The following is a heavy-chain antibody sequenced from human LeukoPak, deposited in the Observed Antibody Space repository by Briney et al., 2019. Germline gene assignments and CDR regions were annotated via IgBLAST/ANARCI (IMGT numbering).Heavy chain of an antibody. CDR3: ARGRNYYDSSGYLYYFDY. Sequence: SETLSLTCAVYGGSFSGYCWSWIRQPPGKGLEWIGEINHSGSTNYNPSLKSRVTISVDTSKNQFSLKLSSVTAADTAVYYCARGRNYYDSSGYLYYFDYWGQGTLVTVSS. J-gene: IGHJ4*02. V-gene: IGHV4-34*01. D-gene: IGHD3-22*01. CDR2: INHSGST. CDR1: GGSFSGYC.